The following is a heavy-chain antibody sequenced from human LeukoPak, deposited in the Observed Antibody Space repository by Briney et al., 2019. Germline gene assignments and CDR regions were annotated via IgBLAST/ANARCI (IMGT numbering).Heavy chain of an antibody. V-gene: IGHV4-30-4*08. J-gene: IGHJ4*02. CDR2: IYYSGST. Sequence: SHSLSLTRTLSLGSISSGDYYWSWIRQPPGKGLEWIGYIYYSGSTYYNPSLKSRVTISVDTSKTQFCLKLSSVTAADTAVYYSAGDQGYYDSSGYVAGGYWGQGTLVTVSS. CDR3: AGDQGYYDSSGYVAGGY. CDR1: LGSISSGDYY. D-gene: IGHD3-22*01.